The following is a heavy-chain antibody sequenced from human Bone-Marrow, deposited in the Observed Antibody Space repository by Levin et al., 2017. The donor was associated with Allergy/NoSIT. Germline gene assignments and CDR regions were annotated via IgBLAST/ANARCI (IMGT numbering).Heavy chain of an antibody. CDR1: GFTFSSYG. Sequence: LSLTCAASGFTFSSYGMHWVRQAPGKGLEWVAVISYDGSNKYYADSVKGRFTISRDNSKNTLYLQMNSLRAEDTAVYYCAKDHHSSSWYSWGEHYYYYGMDVWGQGTTVTVSS. CDR3: AKDHHSSSWYSWGEHYYYYGMDV. V-gene: IGHV3-30*18. D-gene: IGHD6-13*01. J-gene: IGHJ6*02. CDR2: ISYDGSNK.